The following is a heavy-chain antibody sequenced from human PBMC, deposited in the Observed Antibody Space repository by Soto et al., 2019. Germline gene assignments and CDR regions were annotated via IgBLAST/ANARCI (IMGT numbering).Heavy chain of an antibody. V-gene: IGHV3-23*01. CDR2: ISNSGGTI. CDR3: AKLSSQSSGYYYPLDS. CDR1: GFTFSNYA. D-gene: IGHD3-22*01. Sequence: GGSLRLSCAASGFTFSNYAMNWVRRAPGKGLEWVSGISNSGGTISYADFVKGRFTISRDSSKNTLSLQMNSLSAEDTALYYCAKLSSQSSGYYYPLDSWGQGTLVTVSS. J-gene: IGHJ4*02.